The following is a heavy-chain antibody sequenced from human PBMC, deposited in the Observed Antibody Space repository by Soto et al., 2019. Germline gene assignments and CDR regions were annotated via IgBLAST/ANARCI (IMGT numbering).Heavy chain of an antibody. CDR3: ARDPKTSGGQHWAFNYFDS. CDR1: GFSFSISP. D-gene: IGHD7-27*01. V-gene: IGHV3-30-3*01. Sequence: PGGSLRLSCAASGFSFSISPMHWVRQAPGKGPEWVALISYDGTNKFYADSVKGRFTISRDNSKSTLYLQVDSLRPEDAAVYYCARDPKTSGGQHWAFNYFDSWGQRTLVTVSS. J-gene: IGHJ4*02. CDR2: ISYDGTNK.